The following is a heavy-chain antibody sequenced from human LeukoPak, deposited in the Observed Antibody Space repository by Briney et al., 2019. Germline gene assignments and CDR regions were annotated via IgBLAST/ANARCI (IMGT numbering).Heavy chain of an antibody. CDR2: IKSRTDGGTT. Sequence: GGSLRLSCAASGFTFRNAWMSWVRQAPGKGLEWVGRIKSRTDGGTTEYAAHVKGRFTSSRDDSKNMLYLQINSLKTEDTAVYFCADLGDYAVGWGQGTLVTVSS. CDR3: ADLGDYAVG. V-gene: IGHV3-15*01. D-gene: IGHD4-17*01. J-gene: IGHJ4*02. CDR1: GFTFRNAW.